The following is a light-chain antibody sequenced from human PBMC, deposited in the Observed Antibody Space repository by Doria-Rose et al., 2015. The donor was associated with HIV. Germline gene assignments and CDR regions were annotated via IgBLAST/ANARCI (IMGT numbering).Light chain of an antibody. CDR2: CAS. CDR1: QGLLYTSKNY. J-gene: IGKJ3*01. V-gene: IGKV4-1*01. Sequence: TQSPESLGMSLGERATLNCKSNQGLLYTSKNYLAWYQQKPGQPPKLLIYCASTRQSGVTARFSGSGSGTDFTLTISSLEAEDVAVYYCQQYYDAPSFGPGTTVDIK. CDR3: QQYYDAPS.